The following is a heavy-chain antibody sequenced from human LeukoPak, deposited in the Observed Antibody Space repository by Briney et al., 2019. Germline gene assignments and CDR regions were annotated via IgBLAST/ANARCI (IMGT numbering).Heavy chain of an antibody. V-gene: IGHV3-21*01. CDR2: ISSSSSYI. D-gene: IGHD7-27*01. Sequence: PGGSLRLSCAASGFTFSSYSMNWVRQAPGKGLEWVSSISSSSSYIYYADSVKGRFTISRDNAKNSLYLQMNSLRAEDTAVYYCARGGDLWGYYFDYWGQGTLVTVSS. CDR1: GFTFSSYS. CDR3: ARGGDLWGYYFDY. J-gene: IGHJ4*02.